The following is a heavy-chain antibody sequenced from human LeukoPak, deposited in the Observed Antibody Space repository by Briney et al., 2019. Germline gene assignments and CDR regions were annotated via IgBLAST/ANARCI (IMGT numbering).Heavy chain of an antibody. CDR1: GGSVGSYG. V-gene: IGHV4-4*08. D-gene: IGHD1-26*01. CDR2: MNARGST. CDR3: ASGPWELDY. Sequence: PWETLSLTCTVSGGSVGSYGWAWIRQPPGKGLEWIGYMNARGSTYYSPSLKSRVTFLVDASKKHLSLRLNSVTAADTAVYYCASGPWELDYWGQGTLVTVSS. J-gene: IGHJ4*02.